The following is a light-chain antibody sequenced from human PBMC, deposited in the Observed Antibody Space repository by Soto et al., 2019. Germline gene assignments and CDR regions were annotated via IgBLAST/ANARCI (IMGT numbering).Light chain of an antibody. V-gene: IGKV3-15*01. CDR1: QTISNT. CDR2: AAS. J-gene: IGKJ4*01. CDR3: QYYNNWLAT. Sequence: EVWMTQSPATLSVSPGDKVSLSFRANQTISNTLAWYQQKPGQAPRLLIYAASTRATGVSARFSGSGSGTEFTLTISSLQSEDFTIYYCQYYNNWLATFGGGTKVDIK.